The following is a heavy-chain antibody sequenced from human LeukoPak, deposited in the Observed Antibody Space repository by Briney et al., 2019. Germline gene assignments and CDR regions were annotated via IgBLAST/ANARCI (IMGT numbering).Heavy chain of an antibody. Sequence: SETLSLTCAVYGGSFSGYYWSWIRQPPGKGLEWIGEINHSGSTNYNPSLKSRVTISVDTSKNQFSLKLSSVTAADTAVYYCARQPARYCSGGSCNWFDPWGQGTLVTVSS. V-gene: IGHV4-34*01. CDR2: INHSGST. J-gene: IGHJ5*02. CDR1: GGSFSGYY. D-gene: IGHD2-15*01. CDR3: ARQPARYCSGGSCNWFDP.